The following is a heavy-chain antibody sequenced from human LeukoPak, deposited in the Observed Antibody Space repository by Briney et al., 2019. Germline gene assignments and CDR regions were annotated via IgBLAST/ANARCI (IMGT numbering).Heavy chain of an antibody. D-gene: IGHD3-9*01. V-gene: IGHV3-30*02. CDR3: AKAPQERYFDWLFIDY. CDR2: IRYDGSNK. J-gene: IGHJ4*02. CDR1: GFTFSSYG. Sequence: GGSLRLSCAASGFTFSSYGMHWVRQAPGKGLEWVAFIRYDGSNKYYADSVKGRFNISRDNSKNTLYLQMNSLRAEDTAVYYCAKAPQERYFDWLFIDYWGQGTLVTVSS.